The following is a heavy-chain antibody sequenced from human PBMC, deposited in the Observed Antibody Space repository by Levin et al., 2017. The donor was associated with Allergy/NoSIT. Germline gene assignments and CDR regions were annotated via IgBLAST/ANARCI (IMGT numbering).Heavy chain of an antibody. CDR1: GYTFSSYS. CDR2: ISAYSGKR. D-gene: IGHD6-13*01. CDR3: ARVISSRIYPLQVDY. Sequence: GGSLRLSCKASGYTFSSYSIAWVRQAPGQGLEWMGWISAYSGKRHSAQKFQGRVTMTSERSTMTAYMELRSLQSDDTAVYYCARVISSRIYPLQVDYWGQGTLVTVSS. V-gene: IGHV1-18*01. J-gene: IGHJ4*02.